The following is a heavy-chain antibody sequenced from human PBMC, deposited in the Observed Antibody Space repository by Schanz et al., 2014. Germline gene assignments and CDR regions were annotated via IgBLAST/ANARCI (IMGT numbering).Heavy chain of an antibody. CDR2: LTEGGGGT. Sequence: EVQLVESGGGLIKPGGSLRLSCLASGFTFSTTWMNWVRQAPGKGLEWVSGLTEGGGGTYYTDAVKGRFTISRDNAKNSLYLQMNSLRAEDTALYYCAKDGIMVQGVIWERYFDSWGQGTLVTVSS. J-gene: IGHJ4*02. CDR3: AKDGIMVQGVIWERYFDS. V-gene: IGHV3-23*04. D-gene: IGHD3-10*01. CDR1: GFTFSTTW.